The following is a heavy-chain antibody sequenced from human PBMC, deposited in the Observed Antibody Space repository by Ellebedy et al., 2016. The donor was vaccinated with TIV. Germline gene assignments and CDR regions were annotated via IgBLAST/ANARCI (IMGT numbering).Heavy chain of an antibody. CDR2: IYSGGQT. J-gene: IGHJ5*02. D-gene: IGHD2/OR15-2a*01. V-gene: IGHV3-53*01. Sequence: ETLSLTXSVSGDSVSTYYWSWVRRAPGKGLEWVSVIYSGGQTYYAASVKGRFTISRDNSKNTLYLQMNSLRAEDTAVYFCARFSTFSFFGWFDTWGQGTLVTVSS. CDR1: GDSVSTYY. CDR3: ARFSTFSFFGWFDT.